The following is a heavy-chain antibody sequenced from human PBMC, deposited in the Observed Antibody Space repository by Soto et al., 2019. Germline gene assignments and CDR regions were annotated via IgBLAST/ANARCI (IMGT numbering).Heavy chain of an antibody. CDR1: GFTFSSYA. Sequence: PGGSLRLSCAASGFTFSSYAMSWVRQAPGKGLEWVSAISGSGGSTYYADPVKGRFTISRDNSKNTLYLQMNSLRAEDTAVYYCANSPPLGYCSSTSCYVDPWGQGTLVTVSS. CDR3: ANSPPLGYCSSTSCYVDP. CDR2: ISGSGGST. V-gene: IGHV3-23*01. J-gene: IGHJ5*02. D-gene: IGHD2-2*01.